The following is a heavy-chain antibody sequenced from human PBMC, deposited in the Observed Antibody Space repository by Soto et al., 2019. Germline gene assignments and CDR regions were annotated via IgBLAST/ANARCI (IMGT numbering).Heavy chain of an antibody. CDR2: IHHSGSA. J-gene: IGHJ4*02. Sequence: WTWIRQVPGKGLEWVGYIHHSGSAFYNPSLKTRINMSVDKSQNQFSLRLGSVTAADTAVYFCARNVHSTAGPTWVDYWGQGTLVTVSS. CDR3: ARNVHSTAGPTWVDY. V-gene: IGHV4-31*02. D-gene: IGHD1-1*01.